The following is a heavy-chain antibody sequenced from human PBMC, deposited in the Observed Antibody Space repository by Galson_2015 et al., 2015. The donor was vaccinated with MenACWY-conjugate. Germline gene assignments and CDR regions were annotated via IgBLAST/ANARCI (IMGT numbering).Heavy chain of an antibody. CDR3: AKNGNYFGMGFDY. CDR1: GFNISDNY. CDR2: IFSDGTT. D-gene: IGHD2/OR15-2a*01. J-gene: IGHJ4*02. V-gene: IGHV3-53*01. Sequence: SLRLSCAASGFNISDNYMSWVRQAPGKGLEWVSVIFSDGTTYYADSVKGRFTISRDNPKNTLYLQMDTLRAEDTATYYCAKNGNYFGMGFDYWGQGTLVT.